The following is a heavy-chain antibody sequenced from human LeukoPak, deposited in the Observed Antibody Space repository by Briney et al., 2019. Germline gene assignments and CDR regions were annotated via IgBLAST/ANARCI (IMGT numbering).Heavy chain of an antibody. Sequence: SETLSLTCTVSGGSISSYYWSWIRQPPGKGLEWIGYIYYSGSTNYNPSLKSRVTISVDTSKNQFSLKLSSVTAADTAVYYCARHVRTYYYDSSGGYYCYYGMDVWGQGTTVTVSS. D-gene: IGHD3-22*01. V-gene: IGHV4-59*08. J-gene: IGHJ6*02. CDR1: GGSISSYY. CDR2: IYYSGST. CDR3: ARHVRTYYYDSSGGYYCYYGMDV.